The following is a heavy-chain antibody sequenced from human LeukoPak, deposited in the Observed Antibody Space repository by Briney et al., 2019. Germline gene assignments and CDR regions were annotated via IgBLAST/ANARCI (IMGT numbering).Heavy chain of an antibody. CDR3: AKDGGVGGWYLYY. D-gene: IGHD6-19*01. Sequence: GGSLRLSCAASEFTFNDYAMRWVRQAPGKGLEWVSLISGDDGSTYYADSVKGRFTISRDNSKNSLYLQMNSLRTEDTALYYCAKDGGVGGWYLYYWGQGTLVTVSS. CDR2: ISGDDGST. CDR1: EFTFNDYA. J-gene: IGHJ4*02. V-gene: IGHV3-43*02.